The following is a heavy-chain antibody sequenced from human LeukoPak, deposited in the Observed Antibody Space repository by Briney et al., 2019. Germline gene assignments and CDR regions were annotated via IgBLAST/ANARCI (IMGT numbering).Heavy chain of an antibody. CDR3: AKDAIYEGRKIDY. D-gene: IGHD2/OR15-2a*01. CDR2: ISGNGVIK. J-gene: IGHJ4*02. V-gene: IGHV3-23*01. Sequence: GGSLRLSCAASGFTFSSYGMHWVRQAPGKGLEWVSAISGNGVIKHYADPVKGRITISRDNSKTKLYLQMSSLRVEDAAVYYCAKDAIYEGRKIDYWGQGTLVTVSS. CDR1: GFTFSSYG.